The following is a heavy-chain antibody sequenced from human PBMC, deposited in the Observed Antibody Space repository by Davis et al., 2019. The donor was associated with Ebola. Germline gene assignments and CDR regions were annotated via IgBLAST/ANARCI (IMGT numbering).Heavy chain of an antibody. J-gene: IGHJ6*02. CDR3: TRGYSYGPWGEDV. CDR1: GYSFTSYW. CDR2: IRSKANSYAT. Sequence: GESLKISCKGSGYSFTSYWIGWVRQMPGKGLEWVGRIRSKANSYATAYAASVKGRFTISRDDSKNTAYLQMNSLKTEDTAVYYCTRGYSYGPWGEDVWGQGTTVTVSS. D-gene: IGHD5-18*01. V-gene: IGHV3-73*01.